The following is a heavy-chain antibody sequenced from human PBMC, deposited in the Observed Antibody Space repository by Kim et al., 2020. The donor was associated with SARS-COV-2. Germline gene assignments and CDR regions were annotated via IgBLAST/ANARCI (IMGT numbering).Heavy chain of an antibody. Sequence: GGSLRLSCAASGFTFSSYGMHWVRQAPGKGLEWVAVISYDGSNKYYADSVKGRFTISRDNSKNTLYLQMNSLRAEDTAVYYCAREPDSSSWYPSIDYWGQGTLVTVSS. CDR3: AREPDSSSWYPSIDY. J-gene: IGHJ4*02. V-gene: IGHV3-33*05. CDR2: ISYDGSNK. D-gene: IGHD6-13*01. CDR1: GFTFSSYG.